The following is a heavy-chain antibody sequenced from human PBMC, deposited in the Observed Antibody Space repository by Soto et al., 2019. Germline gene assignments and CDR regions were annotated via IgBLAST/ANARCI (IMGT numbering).Heavy chain of an antibody. CDR2: ITPIFDKT. Sequence: SVKVSCKASGGTFSTYAISWVRQAPGQGLEWMGGITPIFDKTNYAQKFLGRVTITVDDATNTAYMELRSLRSEDTAVYYCCRGHTAMFSFDFWGQGSLVTVSS. CDR3: CRGHTAMFSFDF. J-gene: IGHJ4*02. V-gene: IGHV1-69*13. CDR1: GGTFSTYA. D-gene: IGHD5-18*01.